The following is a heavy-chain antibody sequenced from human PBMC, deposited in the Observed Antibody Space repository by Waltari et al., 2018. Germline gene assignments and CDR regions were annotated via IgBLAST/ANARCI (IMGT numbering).Heavy chain of an antibody. CDR3: VRGSNGWPGMDI. V-gene: IGHV3-74*01. CDR1: GFTLSNYW. J-gene: IGHJ6*02. Sequence: EVVVVQSGGGLVQTGGSLRPSCAASGFTLSNYWRYWVRPPPGKGLIWVSRIDPATGTTNYEDSVMGRFTISGDNAKNTLFLQMDSLRDEDTAIYYCVRGSNGWPGMDIWGQGATVTVSS. D-gene: IGHD6-19*01. CDR2: IDPATGTT.